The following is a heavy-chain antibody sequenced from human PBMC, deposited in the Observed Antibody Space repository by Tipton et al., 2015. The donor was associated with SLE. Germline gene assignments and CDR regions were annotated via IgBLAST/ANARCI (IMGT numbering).Heavy chain of an antibody. D-gene: IGHD2-21*02. CDR3: ASGCGGDCYLYFDY. V-gene: IGHV4-59*01. CDR1: GGSISSYY. CDR2: IYYSGST. J-gene: IGHJ4*02. Sequence: TLSLTCTVSGGSISSYYWSWIRQPPGKGLEWIGYIYYSGSTNYNPSLKSRVTISVDTSKNQLSLKLSSVTAADTAVYYCASGCGGDCYLYFDYWGQGTLVTVSS.